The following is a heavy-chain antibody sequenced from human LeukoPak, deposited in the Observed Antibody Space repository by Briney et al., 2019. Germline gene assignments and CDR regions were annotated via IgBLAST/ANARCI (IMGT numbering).Heavy chain of an antibody. CDR2: ISGSGGNT. V-gene: IGHV3-23*01. D-gene: IGHD4-11*01. J-gene: IGHJ4*02. CDR1: GFTFSSYA. Sequence: PGGSLRLSCAASGFTFSSYAMSWVRQAPGRGLEWVSGISGSGGNTYYADSAKGRFTISRDNPKNTLYLQMTSPRAEDTAVYYCAKTTTIYFDYWGQGTLVTVSS. CDR3: AKTTTIYFDY.